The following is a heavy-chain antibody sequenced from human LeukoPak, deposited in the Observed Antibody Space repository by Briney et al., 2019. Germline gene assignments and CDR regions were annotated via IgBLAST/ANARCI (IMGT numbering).Heavy chain of an antibody. J-gene: IGHJ6*03. V-gene: IGHV4-4*07. CDR2: IYVTGST. D-gene: IGHD3-22*01. Sequence: SETLSLTCTVSGGSIINYYWSWIRQPAGTGREWVGRIYVTGSTIYNPSLQSRLSMSVDTSKNQFSLRLTSVTAADTAVYYCARLKYYDSTGYSPGYYMDVWGKGITVTVSS. CDR3: ARLKYYDSTGYSPGYYMDV. CDR1: GGSIINYY.